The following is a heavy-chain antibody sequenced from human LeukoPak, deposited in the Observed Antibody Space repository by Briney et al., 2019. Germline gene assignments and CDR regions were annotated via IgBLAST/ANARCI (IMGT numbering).Heavy chain of an antibody. V-gene: IGHV3-23*01. CDR1: GFTFSSYG. Sequence: PGGSLRLSCAASGFTFSSYGMSWVRQAPGKGLEWVSTISGSGTSTYYADSVKGRFTISRDNSKNTLYLQMNSLRAEDTAVYYCARDLGRDYGDYAFDPWGQGTLVTVSS. D-gene: IGHD4-17*01. CDR2: ISGSGTST. CDR3: ARDLGRDYGDYAFDP. J-gene: IGHJ5*02.